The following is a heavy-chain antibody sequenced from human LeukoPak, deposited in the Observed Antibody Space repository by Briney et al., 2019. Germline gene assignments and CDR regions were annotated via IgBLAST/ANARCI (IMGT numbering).Heavy chain of an antibody. CDR2: MNPNSGNK. CDR1: GYTFTSYD. CDR3: ARAPRITMVRGVIYWFDP. Sequence: ASVKVSCKASGYTFTSYDINWVRQAAGQGLEWMGWMNPNSGNKVYAQKFQGRVTITSNTSISTAYMELSSLRSEDTAVYYCARAPRITMVRGVIYWFDPWGQGTLVTVSS. D-gene: IGHD3-10*01. V-gene: IGHV1-8*03. J-gene: IGHJ5*02.